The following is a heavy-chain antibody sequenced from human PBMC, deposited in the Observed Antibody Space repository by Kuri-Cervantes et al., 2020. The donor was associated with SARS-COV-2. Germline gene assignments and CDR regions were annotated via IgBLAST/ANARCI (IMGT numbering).Heavy chain of an antibody. CDR1: GGSISSYY. Sequence: ESLKISCTVSGGSISSYYWSWIRQPPGKGLEWIGSIYYSGSTYYNPSLKSRVTISVDTSKNQFSLKLSSVTAADTAVYYCARHESETSSGWHLFDYWGQGTLVTVSS. D-gene: IGHD6-19*01. CDR2: IYYSGST. CDR3: ARHESETSSGWHLFDY. J-gene: IGHJ4*02. V-gene: IGHV4-59*05.